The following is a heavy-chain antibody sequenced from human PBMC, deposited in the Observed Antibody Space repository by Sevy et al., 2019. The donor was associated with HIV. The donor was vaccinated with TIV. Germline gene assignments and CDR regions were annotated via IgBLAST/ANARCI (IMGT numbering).Heavy chain of an antibody. Sequence: GGSLRLSCAASGFTFSIYAMHWVRQAPGKGLEWVALISYDGSDKYYADSVKGRFTISRDNSKKTLYLQMNSLRAEDTAVYYCARNELNYFDYWGQGTLVTVSS. CDR2: ISYDGSDK. CDR3: ARNELNYFDY. CDR1: GFTFSIYA. V-gene: IGHV3-30*04. D-gene: IGHD1-1*01. J-gene: IGHJ4*02.